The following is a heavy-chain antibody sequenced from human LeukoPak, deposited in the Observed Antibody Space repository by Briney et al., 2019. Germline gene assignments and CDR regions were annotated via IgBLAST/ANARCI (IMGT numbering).Heavy chain of an antibody. CDR2: IYHSGST. V-gene: IGHV4-39*07. D-gene: IGHD1-14*01. CDR3: ARRVRKVAYFDY. Sequence: SETLSLTCTVSGGSISSSSYYWGWIRQPPGKGLEWIGSIYHSGSTYYNPSLKSRVTISVDTSKNQFSLKLSSVTAADTAVYYCARRVRKVAYFDYWGQGTLVTVSS. J-gene: IGHJ4*02. CDR1: GGSISSSSYY.